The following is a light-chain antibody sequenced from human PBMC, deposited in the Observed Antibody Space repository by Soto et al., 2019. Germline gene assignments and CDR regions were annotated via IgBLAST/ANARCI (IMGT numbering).Light chain of an antibody. Sequence: DIQMTQSRSSLSASVGDIVTITCRASQSISRYLNWYQQKPGKAPKIMSYAASSLQSGVPSRFSGSGSGTDFTLTISSLKPEDFETYYCQQSYSTSWTFGQGTKVEIK. CDR2: AAS. V-gene: IGKV1-39*01. J-gene: IGKJ1*01. CDR3: QQSYSTSWT. CDR1: QSISRY.